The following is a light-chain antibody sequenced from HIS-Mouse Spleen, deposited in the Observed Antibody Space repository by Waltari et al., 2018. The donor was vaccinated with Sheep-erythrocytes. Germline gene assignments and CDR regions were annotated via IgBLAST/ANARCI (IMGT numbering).Light chain of an antibody. CDR3: QSADSSGTYV. CDR2: KDS. J-gene: IGLJ1*01. Sequence: SYELTQPPSVSVSPGQTARITCSGDALPKQYAYWYQQKPGQAPVVVVYKDSERPSGIPWGFSGSSSGTTFTLTISGVQAEDEADYYCQSADSSGTYVFGTGTKVTVL. V-gene: IGLV3-25*03. CDR1: ALPKQY.